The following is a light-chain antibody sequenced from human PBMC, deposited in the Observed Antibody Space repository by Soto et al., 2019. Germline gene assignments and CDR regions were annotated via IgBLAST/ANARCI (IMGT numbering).Light chain of an antibody. J-gene: IGKJ5*01. Sequence: AIQLTHSPGSLCASVGDIVTISCRTSQGIRSDLAWYRQKPGKAPNLLIYDASNLESGVPSRFSGSGSGTDFTLTISSLQPEDFATYYCQQFHNYPITFGQGTRLEIK. CDR1: QGIRSD. CDR3: QQFHNYPIT. V-gene: IGKV1D-13*01. CDR2: DAS.